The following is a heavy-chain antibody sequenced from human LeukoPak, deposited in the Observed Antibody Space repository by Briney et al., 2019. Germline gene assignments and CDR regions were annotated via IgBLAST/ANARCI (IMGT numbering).Heavy chain of an antibody. D-gene: IGHD6-19*01. CDR1: GFTFSSYA. CDR2: ISSNGGST. V-gene: IGHV3-64*01. J-gene: IGHJ4*02. Sequence: PGGSLRLSCAASGFTFSSYAMHWVRQAPGKGLEYVSAISSNGGSTYYANSVKDRFTISRDNSKNTLYLQMGSLRAEDMAVYYCARGRGIAVAGLFDYWGQGTLVTVSS. CDR3: ARGRGIAVAGLFDY.